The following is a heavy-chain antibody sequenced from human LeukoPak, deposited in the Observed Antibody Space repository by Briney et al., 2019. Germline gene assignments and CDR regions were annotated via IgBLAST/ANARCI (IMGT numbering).Heavy chain of an antibody. CDR1: GYTLTGLS. V-gene: IGHV1-24*01. D-gene: IGHD2-2*01. J-gene: IGHJ6*04. CDR2: FDPEDGER. CDR3: TTAQIVVVPGVPIGGHSYYYYGMDV. Sequence: ASVKVSCKVSGYTLTGLSMHWVRQAPGKGLEWMGGFDPEDGERIYAQKFQGRVTMTEDTSTDTAYMELSSLRSEDTAVYFCTTAQIVVVPGVPIGGHSYYYYGMDVWGKGTTVTVSS.